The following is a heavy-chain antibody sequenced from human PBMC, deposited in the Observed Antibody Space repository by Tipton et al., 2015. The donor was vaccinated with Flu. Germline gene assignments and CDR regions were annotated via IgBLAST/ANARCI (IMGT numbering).Heavy chain of an antibody. V-gene: IGHV4-38-2*01. J-gene: IGHJ3*02. CDR2: IYHSGST. D-gene: IGHD1-1*01. CDR3: ARHRSSNWNDDAFDI. CDR1: GYSISSGYY. Sequence: TLSLTCAVSGYSISSGYYWGWIRQPPGKGLEWIGSIYHSGSTYYNPSLKSRVTISVDTSKNQFSLNLTSVTAADTAVYYCARHRSSNWNDDAFDIWGQGTLVTVSS.